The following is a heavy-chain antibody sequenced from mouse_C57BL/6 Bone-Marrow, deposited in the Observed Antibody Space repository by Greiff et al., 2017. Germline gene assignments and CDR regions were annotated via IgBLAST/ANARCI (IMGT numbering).Heavy chain of an antibody. V-gene: IGHV1-76*01. CDR2: IYPGSGNT. J-gene: IGHJ3*01. Sequence: LVESGAELVRPGASVKLSCKASGYTFTDYYINWVKQRPGQGLEWIARIYPGSGNTYYNEKFKGKATLTAEKSSSTAYMQLSSLTSEDSAVYFCARWTYWGQGTLVTVSA. CDR1: GYTFTDYY. CDR3: ARWTY.